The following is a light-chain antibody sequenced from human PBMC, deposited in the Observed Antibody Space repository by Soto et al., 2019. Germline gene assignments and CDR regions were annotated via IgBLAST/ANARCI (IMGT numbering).Light chain of an antibody. J-gene: IGKJ1*01. V-gene: IGKV3-11*01. CDR1: QYINTR. Sequence: EIVLTQSPATLSSFPGDRVTLSCRASQYINTRLAWYQHRPGQAPRLLIYQTSIRAAGIPARFSASGSGTEFTLNISDVQPEDFALYYCHQRQSWPRTFGQGTKVDI. CDR2: QTS. CDR3: HQRQSWPRT.